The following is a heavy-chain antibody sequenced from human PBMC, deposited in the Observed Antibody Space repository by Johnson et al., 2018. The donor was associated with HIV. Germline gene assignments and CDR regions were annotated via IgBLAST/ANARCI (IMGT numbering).Heavy chain of an antibody. V-gene: IGHV3-66*01. J-gene: IGHJ3*02. CDR3: ASPLIAAGEGAFDI. Sequence: VQLVESGGGLVQPGGSLRLSCAASGFTFSDYYMSWIRQAPGKGLEWVSVIYSGGNTYYADSVKGRFTISRDNSKNTLYLQMNSLRAEDTAVYYCASPLIAAGEGAFDIWGQGTMVTVS. D-gene: IGHD6-13*01. CDR2: IYSGGNT. CDR1: GFTFSDYY.